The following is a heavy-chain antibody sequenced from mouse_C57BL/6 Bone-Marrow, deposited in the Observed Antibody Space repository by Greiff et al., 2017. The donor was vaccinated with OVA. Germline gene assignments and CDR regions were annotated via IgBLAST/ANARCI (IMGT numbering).Heavy chain of an antibody. V-gene: IGHV1-63*01. Sequence: QVQLQQSGAELVRPGTSVKMSCKASGYTFTSYWIGWAKQRPGHGLEWIGDIYPGGGYTNYNEKFKGKATLTADKSSSTAYMQFSSLTSEDSAIYYCARSGSNYWYFDVWGTGTTVTVSS. J-gene: IGHJ1*03. CDR1: GYTFTSYW. CDR2: IYPGGGYT. CDR3: ARSGSNYWYFDV. D-gene: IGHD2-5*01.